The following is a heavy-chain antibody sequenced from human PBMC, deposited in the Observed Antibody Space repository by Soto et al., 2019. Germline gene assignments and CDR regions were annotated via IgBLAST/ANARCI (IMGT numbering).Heavy chain of an antibody. D-gene: IGHD2-2*01. Sequence: EVQLVESGGGLVQPGGSLRLSCAATGFTFSTYWMHWVRQGPGKGLVWVSRISTDGSSTTYADSVKGRFTISRDNAKNSLYLPMSSLRAEDTAVYYCARATGSNHPFDYWGQGSLVTVSS. CDR1: GFTFSTYW. J-gene: IGHJ4*02. V-gene: IGHV3-74*01. CDR3: ARATGSNHPFDY. CDR2: ISTDGSST.